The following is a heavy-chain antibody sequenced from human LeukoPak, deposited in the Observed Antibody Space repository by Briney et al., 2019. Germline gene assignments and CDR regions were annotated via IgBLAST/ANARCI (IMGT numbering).Heavy chain of an antibody. CDR1: GFTFSSYW. CDR3: ARPYGEDTAMLHAFDI. Sequence: GGSLRLSCAASGFTFSSYWMSWVRQAPGKGLEWVANIKQDGSEKYYVDSVKGRFTISRDNAKNSLYLQMNSLRAEDTAVYYCARPYGEDTAMLHAFDIWGQGTMVTVSS. J-gene: IGHJ3*02. V-gene: IGHV3-7*01. CDR2: IKQDGSEK. D-gene: IGHD5-18*01.